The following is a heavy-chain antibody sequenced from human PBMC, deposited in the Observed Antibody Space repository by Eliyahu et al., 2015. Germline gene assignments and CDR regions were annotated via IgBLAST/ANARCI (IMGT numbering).Heavy chain of an antibody. CDR3: ARGGRQWLVQSMDV. CDR2: INHSGST. V-gene: IGHV4-34*01. Sequence: QVQLQQWGAGLLKPSETLSLTCXVYGGSFSGYYWSWXRQPPGKGXEWIGEINHSGSTXYNPSLKSRVTISVDTSKNQFSLKLSSVTAADTAVYYCARGGRQWLVQSMDVWGKGTTVTVSS. D-gene: IGHD6-19*01. J-gene: IGHJ6*03. CDR1: GGSFSGYY.